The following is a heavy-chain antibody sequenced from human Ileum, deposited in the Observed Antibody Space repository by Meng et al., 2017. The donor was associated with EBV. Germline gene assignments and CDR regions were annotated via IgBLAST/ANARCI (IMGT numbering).Heavy chain of an antibody. CDR1: GFTFSDYY. D-gene: IGHD5-12*01. CDR3: ARENSGGFSGCDY. J-gene: IGHJ4*02. Sequence: VQPVESGGGLVKPGGSLRLSCAASGFTFSDYYMSWIRQAPGKGLEWLSYITSSGHAVECADSVKGRFTISRDNAKNSLYLQMNSLRAEDTAVYYCARENSGGFSGCDYWGQGTLVTVSS. V-gene: IGHV3-11*01. CDR2: ITSSGHAV.